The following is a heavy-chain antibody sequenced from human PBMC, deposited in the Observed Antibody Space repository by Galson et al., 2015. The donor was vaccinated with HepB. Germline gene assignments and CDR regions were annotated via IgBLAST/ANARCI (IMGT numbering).Heavy chain of an antibody. CDR3: ASSTVTYNNDASHI. CDR1: GYTFTGYY. CDR2: INPNSGGT. V-gene: IGHV1-2*02. J-gene: IGHJ3*02. D-gene: IGHD4-17*01. Sequence: SVKVSCKASGYTFTGYYMHWVRQAPGQGLEWMGWINPNSGGTNYAQKFRGRVTMTRDTSISTAYMELSRLRSDDTAVYYCASSTVTYNNDASHIWGHGTMVPASS.